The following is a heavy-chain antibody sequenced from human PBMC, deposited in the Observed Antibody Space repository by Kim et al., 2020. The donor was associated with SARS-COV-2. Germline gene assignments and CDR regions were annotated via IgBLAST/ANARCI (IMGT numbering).Heavy chain of an antibody. V-gene: IGHV3-23*01. CDR3: AKDREGLYDILTGPSDY. D-gene: IGHD3-9*01. J-gene: IGHJ4*02. Sequence: VKGRFTISRDNSKNTLYLQMNSLRAEDTAVYYCAKDREGLYDILTGPSDYWGQGTLVTVSS.